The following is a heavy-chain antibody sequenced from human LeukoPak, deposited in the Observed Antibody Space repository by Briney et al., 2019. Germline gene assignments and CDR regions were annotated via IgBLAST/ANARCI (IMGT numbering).Heavy chain of an antibody. J-gene: IGHJ6*02. V-gene: IGHV4-34*01. CDR1: GGSFSGYY. Sequence: SETLSLTGAVYGGSFSGYYWSWIRQPPGKGLEWIGEINHSGSTNYNPSLKSRVTISVDTSKNWFSLKLSSVTAADTAVYYCAQRDMDVWGQGTTVTVSS. D-gene: IGHD2-2*01. CDR3: AQRDMDV. CDR2: INHSGST.